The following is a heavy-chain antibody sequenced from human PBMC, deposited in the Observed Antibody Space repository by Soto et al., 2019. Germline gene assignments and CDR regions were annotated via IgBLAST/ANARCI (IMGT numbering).Heavy chain of an antibody. J-gene: IGHJ4*02. Sequence: QVQLVESGGGVVQPGRSLRLSCAASGFSFSISPMHWVRQAPGKGPEWVAPISYDGTNKFYADSVKGRFTISRDNSKSTLYLQVDSLRPEDAAVYYCAKDPKTSSGQHCAFNYFDSWGQGTLVTVSS. D-gene: IGHD6-19*01. V-gene: IGHV3-30-3*02. CDR2: ISYDGTNK. CDR3: AKDPKTSSGQHCAFNYFDS. CDR1: GFSFSISP.